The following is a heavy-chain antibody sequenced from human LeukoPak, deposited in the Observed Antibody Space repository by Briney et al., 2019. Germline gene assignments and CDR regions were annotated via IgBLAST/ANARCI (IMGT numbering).Heavy chain of an antibody. CDR3: ARAGYYYYMDV. V-gene: IGHV1-3*01. CDR2: VNADNSNT. J-gene: IGHJ6*03. Sequence: ASVKVSCKASGFPFTSYAVHWVRQAPGQRLEWMGWVNADNSNTKYSQEFQGRVTITRDTSTSTAYMELRSLRCDDTAVYYCARAGYYYYMDVWGKGTTVTVSS. CDR1: GFPFTSYA.